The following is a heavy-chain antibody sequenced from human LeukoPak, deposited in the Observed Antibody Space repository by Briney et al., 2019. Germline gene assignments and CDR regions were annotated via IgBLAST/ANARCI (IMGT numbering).Heavy chain of an antibody. D-gene: IGHD2-15*01. CDR1: GGSISSYY. Sequence: SETLSLTCTVSGGSISSYYWSWIRQPAGKGLDWIGRIYTSESTNYSPSLKSRVTMSVDTSKNQFSLKLSSVTAADTAVCYCARERGASTDRAFDIWGQGTMVTVSS. CDR2: IYTSEST. J-gene: IGHJ3*02. V-gene: IGHV4-4*07. CDR3: ARERGASTDRAFDI.